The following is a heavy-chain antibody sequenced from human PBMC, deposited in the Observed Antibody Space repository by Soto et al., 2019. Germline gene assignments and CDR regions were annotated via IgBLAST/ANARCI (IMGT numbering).Heavy chain of an antibody. D-gene: IGHD6-13*01. J-gene: IGHJ4*02. CDR1: GFSFSSYA. CDR2: FSDGGTNT. V-gene: IGHV3-23*01. Sequence: QSGGSLRLSCAASGFSFSSYAMNWVRQAPGKGLEWVSAFSDGGTNTYYTDSVKGRFTISRDNSKNTMFLQMNSLRAEDTAVYYCAILDSSTWYTGYYFDYWGQGTLVTVSS. CDR3: AILDSSTWYTGYYFDY.